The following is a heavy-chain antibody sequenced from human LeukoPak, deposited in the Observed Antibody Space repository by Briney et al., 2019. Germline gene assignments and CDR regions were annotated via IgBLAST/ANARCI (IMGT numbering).Heavy chain of an antibody. CDR2: ISGSGGST. J-gene: IGHJ4*02. D-gene: IGHD3-22*01. Sequence: GGSLRLSCAASGFTFSNYAMSWVRQAPGKGRELVSAISGSGGSTYYADSVKGRFTISRDNSKNTLYLQMNSLRAEDTAVYYCAKDGYYYDSSGYLYFDYWGQGTPVPVSS. CDR3: AKDGYYYDSSGYLYFDY. V-gene: IGHV3-23*01. CDR1: GFTFSNYA.